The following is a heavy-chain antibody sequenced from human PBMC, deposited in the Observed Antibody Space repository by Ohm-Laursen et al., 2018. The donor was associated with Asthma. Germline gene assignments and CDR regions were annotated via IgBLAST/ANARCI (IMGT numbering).Heavy chain of an antibody. V-gene: IGHV3-30-3*01. CDR2: ISYDGSNK. J-gene: IGHJ4*02. Sequence: SLRLSCTASGFTFSSYAMHWVRQAPGKGLEWVAVISYDGSNKYYADSVKGRFTISRDNSKNTLYLQMNSLRAEDTAVYYCATGGSGWSNLNFDYWGQGTLVTVSS. CDR3: ATGGSGWSNLNFDY. D-gene: IGHD6-19*01. CDR1: GFTFSSYA.